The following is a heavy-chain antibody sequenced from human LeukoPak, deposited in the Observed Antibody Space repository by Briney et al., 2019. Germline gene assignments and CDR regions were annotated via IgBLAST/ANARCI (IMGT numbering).Heavy chain of an antibody. D-gene: IGHD2-15*01. CDR2: TRNKANSYTT. J-gene: IGHJ4*02. CDR3: TRTEYCSAGRCYSDYFDS. V-gene: IGHV3-72*01. Sequence: GGSLKLSCAASGFTFSDHYMDWVRQAPGKGLEWVGRTRNKANSYTTEYAASVKGRFTISRDDSKTSLYLQMNSLKTEDTAVYYCTRTEYCSAGRCYSDYFDSWGQGTLVTVSS. CDR1: GFTFSDHY.